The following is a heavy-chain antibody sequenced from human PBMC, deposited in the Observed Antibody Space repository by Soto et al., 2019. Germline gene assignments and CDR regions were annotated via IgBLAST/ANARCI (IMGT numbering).Heavy chain of an antibody. Sequence: QLQLQESGSGLVKPSQTLSLTCAVSGSSMSSGGYSWSWIRQPPGKGLEWIGYIYHSGSTYYNPSLKSRVTISVDRSKNQISLKLSSGTAADTAVYYCARGMTTVTTFDYWGQGTLVTVSS. J-gene: IGHJ4*02. D-gene: IGHD4-17*01. V-gene: IGHV4-30-2*01. CDR1: GSSMSSGGYS. CDR3: ARGMTTVTTFDY. CDR2: IYHSGST.